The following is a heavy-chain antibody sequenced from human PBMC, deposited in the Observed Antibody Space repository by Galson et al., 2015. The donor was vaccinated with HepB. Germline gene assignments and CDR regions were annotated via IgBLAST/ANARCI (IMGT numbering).Heavy chain of an antibody. Sequence: PALVKPTQTLTLTCTFSGFSLSTSGMCVSWIRQPPGKALEWLALIDWNDDKYYSTSLKTRLTISKDTSKNQVVLTMTNMDPVDTATYYCARIPYKKYYYYGMDGWGQGTTVTVSS. CDR1: GFSLSTSGMC. V-gene: IGHV2-70*01. D-gene: IGHD1-14*01. CDR3: ARIPYKKYYYYGMDG. J-gene: IGHJ6*02. CDR2: IDWNDDK.